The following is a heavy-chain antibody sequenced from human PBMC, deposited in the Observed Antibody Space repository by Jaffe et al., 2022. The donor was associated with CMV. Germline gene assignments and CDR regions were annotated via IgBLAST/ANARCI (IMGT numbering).Heavy chain of an antibody. V-gene: IGHV4-59*08. Sequence: QVQLQESGPGLVKPSETLSLTCTVSGGSISSYYWSWIRQPPGKGLEWIGYIYYSGSTNYNPSLKSRVTISVDTSKNQFSLKLSSVTAADTAVYYCARHLESIAAAGAPFDYWGQGTLVTVSS. D-gene: IGHD6-13*01. CDR3: ARHLESIAAAGAPFDY. J-gene: IGHJ4*02. CDR2: IYYSGST. CDR1: GGSISSYY.